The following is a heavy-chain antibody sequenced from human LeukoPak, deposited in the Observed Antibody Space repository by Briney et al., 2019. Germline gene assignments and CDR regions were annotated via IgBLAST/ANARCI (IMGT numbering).Heavy chain of an antibody. CDR1: GGSISSYY. V-gene: IGHV4-4*07. Sequence: NPSETLSLTCTVAGGSISSYYWSWIRQPAGKGLEWIGRIYTSGSTNYNPSLKSRVTMSVDTSKNLFSLKLSSVTAADTAVYYCARTPPGVGYFQHWGQGTLVTVSS. CDR2: IYTSGST. CDR3: ARTPPGVGYFQH. D-gene: IGHD1-26*01. J-gene: IGHJ1*01.